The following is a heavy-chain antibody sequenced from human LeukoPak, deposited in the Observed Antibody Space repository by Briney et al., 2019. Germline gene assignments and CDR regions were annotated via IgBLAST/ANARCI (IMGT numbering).Heavy chain of an antibody. CDR1: GASSTNYY. Sequence: SETLSLTCTVSGASSTNYYWSCIRQPPGNGLKWIDYIFYTGSTNYNPCLKSRVTISVDTSKNQFSLRLSSVTAEDTAVYYCARRFYCSSTSCPYGMDVWGQGTTVTVS. V-gene: IGHV4-59*01. CDR2: IFYTGST. D-gene: IGHD2-2*01. CDR3: ARRFYCSSTSCPYGMDV. J-gene: IGHJ6*02.